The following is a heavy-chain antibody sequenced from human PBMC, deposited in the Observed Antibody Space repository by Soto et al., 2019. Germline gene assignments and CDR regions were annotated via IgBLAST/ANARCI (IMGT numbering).Heavy chain of an antibody. CDR2: IDWDDDK. CDR3: ARTSALPLGYPHGMDV. D-gene: IGHD7-27*01. Sequence: SGPTLVNPTQTLTLTCTFPGFSLNSNGMCVNWIRQPPGKALEWLALIDWDDDKYYSTSLKTRLTISRDTSKNQVVLTMTNMDPVDTATYYCARTSALPLGYPHGMDVWGRGTTVTVSS. V-gene: IGHV2-70*13. CDR1: GFSLNSNGMC. J-gene: IGHJ6*02.